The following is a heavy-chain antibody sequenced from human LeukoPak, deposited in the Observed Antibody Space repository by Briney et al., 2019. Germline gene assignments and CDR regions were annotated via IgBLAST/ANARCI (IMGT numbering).Heavy chain of an antibody. CDR3: ARSGGAIQLWPFDY. CDR1: GFTFSSKT. Sequence: GGSLRLSCAASGFTFSSKTMHWVRQAPGKGLEWVAVISYDGSNKYYADSVKGRFTISRDNSKNSLYLQMNSLRAEDTAVYYCARSGGAIQLWPFDYWGQGTLVTVSS. V-gene: IGHV3-30*04. J-gene: IGHJ4*02. CDR2: ISYDGSNK. D-gene: IGHD5-18*01.